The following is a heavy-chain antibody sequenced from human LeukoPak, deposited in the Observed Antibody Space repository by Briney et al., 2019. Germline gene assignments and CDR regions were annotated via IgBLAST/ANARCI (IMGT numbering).Heavy chain of an antibody. CDR3: ARDGGSGMRGPPAEYFQH. CDR1: GFTVSSNY. V-gene: IGHV3-66*01. CDR2: LYSGGKT. J-gene: IGHJ1*01. Sequence: PGGSLRLSCAASGFTVSSNYMSWVRQAPGKGLEWVSTLYSGGKTYYADSVKGRFTISRNNSKSTLYLQMNSLRVEDTAVYYCARDGGSGMRGPPAEYFQHWGQGTLVTVSS. D-gene: IGHD1-26*01.